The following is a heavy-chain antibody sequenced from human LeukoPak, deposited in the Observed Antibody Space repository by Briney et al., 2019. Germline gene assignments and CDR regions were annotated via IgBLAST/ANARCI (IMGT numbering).Heavy chain of an antibody. CDR1: GYTFTSYG. V-gene: IGHV1-69*05. CDR3: ARVLFAYCGGDCYFVDP. J-gene: IGHJ5*02. Sequence: GASVKVSCKASGYTFTSYGISWVRQAPGQGLEWMGRIIPIFGTANYAQKFQGRVTITTDESTSTAYMELSSLRSEDTAVYYCARVLFAYCGGDCYFVDPWGQGTLVTVSS. CDR2: IIPIFGTA. D-gene: IGHD2-21*02.